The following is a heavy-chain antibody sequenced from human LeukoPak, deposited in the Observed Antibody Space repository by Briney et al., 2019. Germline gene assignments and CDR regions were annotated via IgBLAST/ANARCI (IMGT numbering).Heavy chain of an antibody. J-gene: IGHJ4*02. CDR3: ARDRWTTVTTN. D-gene: IGHD4-17*01. Sequence: GGSLKLSCAASGFTFSSYSMNWVRQAPGKGLEWVSYISSSSSTIYYADSVKGRFTISRDNAKNSLYLQMNSLRAEDTAVYYCARDRWTTVTTNWGQGTLVTVSS. V-gene: IGHV3-48*01. CDR1: GFTFSSYS. CDR2: ISSSSSTI.